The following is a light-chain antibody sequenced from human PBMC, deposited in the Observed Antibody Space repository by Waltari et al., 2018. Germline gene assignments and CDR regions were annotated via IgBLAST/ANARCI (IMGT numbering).Light chain of an antibody. CDR2: GAS. J-gene: IGKJ1*01. CDR1: QSVSSN. CDR3: QQYNTWPPWT. V-gene: IGKV3-15*01. Sequence: EIVMTQSPATLSVSPGERATLSCRASQSVSSNLAWYQQKPGQAPRLLIYGASTRATGIPARFSGSGSGTEFTLTISSLQSEDFAVYYCQQYNTWPPWTFGQGTKVEF.